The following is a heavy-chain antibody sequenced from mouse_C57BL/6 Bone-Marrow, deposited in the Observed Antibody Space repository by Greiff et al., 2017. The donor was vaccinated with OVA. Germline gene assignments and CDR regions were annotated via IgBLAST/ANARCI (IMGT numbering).Heavy chain of an antibody. CDR1: GYTFTSYW. V-gene: IGHV1-64*01. D-gene: IGHD1-1*01. Sequence: QVQLQQPGAELVKPGASVKLSCKASGYTFTSYWMHWVKQRPGQGLEWIGMIHPNSGSTNYNEKFKSKATLTVDTSSSTAYMQLSSLTSEDSAVYCCARSNGSSYAYWYFDVWGTGTTVTVSS. CDR3: ARSNGSSYAYWYFDV. J-gene: IGHJ1*03. CDR2: IHPNSGST.